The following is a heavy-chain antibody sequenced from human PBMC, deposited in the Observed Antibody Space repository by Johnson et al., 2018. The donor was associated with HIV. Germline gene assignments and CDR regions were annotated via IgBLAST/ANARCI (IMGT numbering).Heavy chain of an antibody. CDR2: IGTRSDT. D-gene: IGHD5-12*01. Sequence: VQLVESGGALVQPGGSTRLSCVASGFAFSTYDMHWVRQVPGKGLEWVGAIGTRSDTYYPASVKGRFTISRDNGDNSLYLQMNSLRAEDTALYYCARSYSGYDYGPFDMWGQGTMVTVSS. J-gene: IGHJ3*02. V-gene: IGHV3-13*01. CDR1: GFAFSTYD. CDR3: ARSYSGYDYGPFDM.